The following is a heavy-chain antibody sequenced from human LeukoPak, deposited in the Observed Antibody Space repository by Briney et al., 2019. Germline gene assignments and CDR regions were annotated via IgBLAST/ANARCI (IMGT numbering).Heavy chain of an antibody. V-gene: IGHV4-4*07. D-gene: IGHD2-21*02. Sequence: PSETLSLTCTVSGGSISPYYWSWIRQPAGKGLEWIGRIYTTGSTNYNPSLKSRVTMSLDTSKNQFSLKLSSVTAADTAVYYCARRVVVTAMSNDAFDIWGQGTMVTVSS. CDR3: ARRVVVTAMSNDAFDI. CDR1: GGSISPYY. CDR2: IYTTGST. J-gene: IGHJ3*02.